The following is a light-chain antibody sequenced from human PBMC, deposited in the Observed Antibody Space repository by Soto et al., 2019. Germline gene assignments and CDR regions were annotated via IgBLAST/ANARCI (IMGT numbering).Light chain of an antibody. J-gene: IGLJ3*02. V-gene: IGLV8-61*01. CDR2: STN. Sequence: QTVVTQEPSFSVSPGGTATLTCGLSSGSVSTSYYPSWYQQTPGQPPRTLIYSTNTRSSGVPDRFSGSILGNKAALTITGAQADDESDYYCVVFMGSGVSVFGGGTKLTVL. CDR1: SGSVSTSYY. CDR3: VVFMGSGVSV.